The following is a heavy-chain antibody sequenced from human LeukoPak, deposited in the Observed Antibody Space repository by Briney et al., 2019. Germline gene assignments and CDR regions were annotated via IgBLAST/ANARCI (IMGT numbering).Heavy chain of an antibody. D-gene: IGHD6-13*01. Sequence: GGSLRLSCVASKFTFSSYWMSWVRQAPGKGLEWEANMKRDGSEEYYVDSVKGRFTISRDNSKNSLYLQMNSLRAEDTAVYYCARDPYSNFFGAFDIWGQGTMVTVSS. V-gene: IGHV3-7*04. CDR2: MKRDGSEE. J-gene: IGHJ3*02. CDR1: KFTFSSYW. CDR3: ARDPYSNFFGAFDI.